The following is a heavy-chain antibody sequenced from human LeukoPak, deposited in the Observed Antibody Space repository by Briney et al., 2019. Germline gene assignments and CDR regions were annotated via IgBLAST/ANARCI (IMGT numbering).Heavy chain of an antibody. V-gene: IGHV3-74*01. J-gene: IGHJ4*02. Sequence: GGSLRLSCAASGNYWKHCVRQSPGKGLVWVSHVNSDGSWTSHADSVKGRFTISKDNAKNTVYLQMNNLRTEDTAVYYCVSFCETNWGRGTLVTVSS. CDR1: GNYW. D-gene: IGHD2-15*01. CDR2: VNSDGSWT. CDR3: VSFCETN.